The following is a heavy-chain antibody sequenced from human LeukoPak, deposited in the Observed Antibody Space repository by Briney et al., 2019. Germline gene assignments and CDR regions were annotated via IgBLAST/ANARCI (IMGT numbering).Heavy chain of an antibody. Sequence: GGSLRLSCAASGFTFDDYAMHWVRQAPGKGLEWVSLINWDGGSTYYADSVKGRFTISRDNSKNSLYLQMNSLRAEDTALYYCAKAGDCTNGVCYTTYYYMDVWGKGTTVTVSS. CDR1: GFTFDDYA. CDR2: INWDGGST. CDR3: AKAGDCTNGVCYTTYYYMDV. D-gene: IGHD2-8*01. J-gene: IGHJ6*03. V-gene: IGHV3-43D*04.